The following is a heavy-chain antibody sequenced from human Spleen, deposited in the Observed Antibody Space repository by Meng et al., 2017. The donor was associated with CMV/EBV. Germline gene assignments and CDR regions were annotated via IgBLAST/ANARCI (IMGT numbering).Heavy chain of an antibody. J-gene: IGHJ5*02. CDR1: GGSITNSY. Sequence: GSLRLSCTVSGGSITNSYWTWIRQPPGKRLEWIGHISYTGTSNYNPSLKSRVTMSVDMSKNQFSLKLSSVTAADTAFYYCARGLGFGADNWFDPWGQGTLVTVSS. CDR2: ISYTGTS. CDR3: ARGLGFGADNWFDP. D-gene: IGHD3-10*01. V-gene: IGHV4-59*01.